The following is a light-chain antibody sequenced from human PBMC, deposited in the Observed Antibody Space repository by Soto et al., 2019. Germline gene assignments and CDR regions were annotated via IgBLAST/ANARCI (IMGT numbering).Light chain of an antibody. Sequence: AIQMTQSPSSLSASVGDRVTITCRASQGVRNDLAWYQQKPGKAPTVLIYAASSLQSGVTSRFSGSGSGTDFTLTINSLQPEDFATYYWLQDYNYPRTFGQGIRVEV. CDR3: LQDYNYPRT. CDR2: AAS. CDR1: QGVRND. J-gene: IGKJ1*01. V-gene: IGKV1-6*01.